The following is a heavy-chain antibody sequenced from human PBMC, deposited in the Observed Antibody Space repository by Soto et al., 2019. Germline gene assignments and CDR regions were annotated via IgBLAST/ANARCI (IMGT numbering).Heavy chain of an antibody. CDR2: IYYSGST. J-gene: IGHJ6*02. CDR1: GGSISSGGYY. D-gene: IGHD5-18*01. Sequence: PSETLSLTCTVSGGSISSGGYYWSWIRQHPGKGLEWIGYIYYSGSTYYNPSLKSRVTISVDTSKNQFSLKLSSVTAADTAVYYCARASQGYSYGFLAYYYGMDVWGQGTTVTVSS. V-gene: IGHV4-31*03. CDR3: ARASQGYSYGFLAYYYGMDV.